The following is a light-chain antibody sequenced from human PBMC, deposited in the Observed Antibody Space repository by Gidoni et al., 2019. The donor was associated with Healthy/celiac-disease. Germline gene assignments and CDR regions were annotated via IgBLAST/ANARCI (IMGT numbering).Light chain of an antibody. J-gene: IGKJ1*01. CDR3: QQYNSQPWT. V-gene: IGKV1-5*03. CDR2: KAS. CDR1: QSISSW. Sequence: DLQMTQSPSTLSASVGDRVTITCRASQSISSWLAWYQQKPGKAPKLMIYKASSLESGVPSRFSGSGSGTEFTLTISSLQPDDFATYYCQQYNSQPWTFGQGTKVEIK.